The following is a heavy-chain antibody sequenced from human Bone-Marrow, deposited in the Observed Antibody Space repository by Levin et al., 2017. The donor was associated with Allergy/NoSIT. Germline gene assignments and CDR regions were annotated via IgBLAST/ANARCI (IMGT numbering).Heavy chain of an antibody. J-gene: IGHJ6*02. D-gene: IGHD6-19*01. CDR3: TRDRLEYCSGSSCYGFDV. Sequence: GGSLRLSCEASGFIFSTYGMHWVRQAPGKGLEWVAVIWHDGNDKFYSDSVKGRFTISRDNGENMLFLQMNSLRAEDTGVYYCTRDRLEYCSGSSCYGFDVWGQGTTVTVSS. CDR1: GFIFSTYG. V-gene: IGHV3-33*01. CDR2: IWHDGNDK.